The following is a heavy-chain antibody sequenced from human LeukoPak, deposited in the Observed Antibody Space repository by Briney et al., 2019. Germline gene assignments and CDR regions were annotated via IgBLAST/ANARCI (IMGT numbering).Heavy chain of an antibody. Sequence: PSETLSLTCAVSGGSISSGIYSWNWIRQPPGMGLEWIGYIYHTGHTYYNPSLKSRVTTSVDRSKNQFSLKLSSVTAADTAVYYCARDSGDYPYYFDSWGQGALVTVSS. CDR2: IYHTGHT. J-gene: IGHJ4*02. V-gene: IGHV4-30-2*01. D-gene: IGHD3-10*01. CDR1: GGSISSGIYS. CDR3: ARDSGDYPYYFDS.